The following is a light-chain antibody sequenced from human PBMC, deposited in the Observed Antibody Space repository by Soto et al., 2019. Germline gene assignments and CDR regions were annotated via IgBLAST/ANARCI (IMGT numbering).Light chain of an antibody. CDR2: NNS. CDR3: QSYDSSLSGSV. Sequence: QSVLTQPPSVSGAPGQRVTISCTGSSSHIGAGYDVHWYQQLPGTAPKLLIYNNSNRPSGVPDRFSGSKSGTSASLAITGLRAEDEADYYCQSYDSSLSGSVFGGGTKLTVL. V-gene: IGLV1-40*01. CDR1: SSHIGAGYD. J-gene: IGLJ3*02.